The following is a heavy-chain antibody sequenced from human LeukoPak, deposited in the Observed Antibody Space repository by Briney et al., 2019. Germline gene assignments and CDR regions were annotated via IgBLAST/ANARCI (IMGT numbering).Heavy chain of an antibody. Sequence: GGSLRLSCAASGFTSSIYAMSWVRQAPGKGLEWVSSISGSSGTSYYADSVKGRFTISRDNSKNTLYLQMNSLRAEDTAVYYCAKGVRKYDSSGYFDFDYWGQGTLVTVSS. J-gene: IGHJ4*02. CDR2: ISGSSGTS. V-gene: IGHV3-23*01. CDR3: AKGVRKYDSSGYFDFDY. D-gene: IGHD3-22*01. CDR1: GFTSSIYA.